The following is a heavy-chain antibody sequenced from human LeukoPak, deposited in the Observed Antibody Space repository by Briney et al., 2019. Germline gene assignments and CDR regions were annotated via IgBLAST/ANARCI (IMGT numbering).Heavy chain of an antibody. CDR1: GFAFGSYA. CDR2: ISYDGSNK. D-gene: IGHD5-12*01. V-gene: IGHV3-30-3*01. Sequence: GGSLRLSCEASGFAFGSYAMHWVRQAPGKGLEWVAVISYDGSNKYYADSVKGRFTIPRDNSKNTLYLQMNSLRAEDTAVYYCARDPHVGGYPVFDYWGQGTLVTVSS. J-gene: IGHJ4*02. CDR3: ARDPHVGGYPVFDY.